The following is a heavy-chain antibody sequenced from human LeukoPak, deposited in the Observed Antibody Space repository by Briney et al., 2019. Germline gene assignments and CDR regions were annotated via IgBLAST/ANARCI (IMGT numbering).Heavy chain of an antibody. CDR3: ARLSYDSSGYYYLGGFDY. D-gene: IGHD3-22*01. V-gene: IGHV1-2*02. J-gene: IGHJ4*02. Sequence: ASVKVSCKASGYTFTGYHMHWVRQAPGQGLEWMGWINPNSGGTNYAQKFQGRVTMTRDTSISTAYMELSRLRSDDTAVYYCARLSYDSSGYYYLGGFDYWGQGTLVTVSS. CDR2: INPNSGGT. CDR1: GYTFTGYH.